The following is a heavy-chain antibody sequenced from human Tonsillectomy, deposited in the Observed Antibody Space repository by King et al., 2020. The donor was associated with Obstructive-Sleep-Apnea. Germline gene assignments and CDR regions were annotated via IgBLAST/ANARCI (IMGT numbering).Heavy chain of an antibody. CDR1: GYTFTGYG. J-gene: IGHJ4*02. CDR2: ISPHNGKT. CDR3: AREEYSFDGSGYYPSDY. Sequence: VQLVQSGAEVKKPGASVKVSCKTSGYTFTGYGINWVRQAPGQGLEWMGWISPHNGKTNYAQKVQGRVTMTTDTSTTTAYMELRSLRSDDTAVYYCAREEYSFDGSGYYPSDYWGQGTLVTVSS. D-gene: IGHD3-22*01. V-gene: IGHV1-18*01.